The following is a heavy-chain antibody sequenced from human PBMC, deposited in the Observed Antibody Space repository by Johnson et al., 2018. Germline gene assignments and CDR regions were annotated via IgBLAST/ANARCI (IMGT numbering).Heavy chain of an antibody. CDR1: GFNFRISW. CDR2: IKADGSEK. J-gene: IGHJ4*02. V-gene: IGHV3-7*01. D-gene: IGHD3-10*01. CDR3: ARYGLGDVSFDS. Sequence: EVRLLESGGGLVQPGGSLRLSCAASGFNFRISWMSWIRQTPEKGLEWVAIIKADGSEKYYVDSVEGRFTISKDNVNNSVSLQMNSLRDEDTAVYYCARYGLGDVSFDSWGQGTLVTVSS.